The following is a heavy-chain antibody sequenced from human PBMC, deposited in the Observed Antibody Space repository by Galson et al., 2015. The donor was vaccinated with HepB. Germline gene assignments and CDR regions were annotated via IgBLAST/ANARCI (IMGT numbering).Heavy chain of an antibody. CDR3: VRGSSGWFGLDY. Sequence: SLRLSCAASGFTFKTHAFSWVRQAPGKGLEWVAVISYDGMNKDYADSVKGRFTISRDNAKNTLFLQVDSLRAEDTAVYYCVRGSSGWFGLDYWGQGTLVTVSS. J-gene: IGHJ4*02. CDR1: GFTFKTHA. V-gene: IGHV3-30*04. D-gene: IGHD6-19*01. CDR2: ISYDGMNK.